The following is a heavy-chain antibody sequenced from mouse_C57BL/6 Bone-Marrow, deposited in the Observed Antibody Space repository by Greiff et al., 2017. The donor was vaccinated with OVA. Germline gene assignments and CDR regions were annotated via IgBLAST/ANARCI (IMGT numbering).Heavy chain of an antibody. CDR1: GYAFSSSW. D-gene: IGHD3-3*01. Sequence: VQLQQSGPELVKPGASVKISCKASGYAFSSSWMNWVKQRPGKGLEWIGRIYPGDGDTNYNGKFKGKATLTADKSSSTAYMQLSSLTSEDSAVYFCAIGGLYDAMDYWGQGTSVTVSS. CDR3: AIGGLYDAMDY. J-gene: IGHJ4*01. V-gene: IGHV1-82*01. CDR2: IYPGDGDT.